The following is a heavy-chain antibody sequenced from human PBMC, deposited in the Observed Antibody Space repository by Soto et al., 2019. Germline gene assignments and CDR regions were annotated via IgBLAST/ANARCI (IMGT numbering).Heavy chain of an antibody. CDR1: GFAFSSYG. V-gene: IGHV3-30*05. J-gene: IGHJ4*02. D-gene: IGHD5-18*01. CDR2: ISYDGSLQ. Sequence: QAQLVESGGGVVQPGRSLRLSCAASGFAFSSYGMHWVRQAPGTGLEWVAVISYDGSLQHYADSVKGRFTISRDNSKNLGVLEMSRLRAEGTAVDYCVADRGYGHASVPYSWGQGTLVSVSS. CDR3: VADRGYGHASVPYS.